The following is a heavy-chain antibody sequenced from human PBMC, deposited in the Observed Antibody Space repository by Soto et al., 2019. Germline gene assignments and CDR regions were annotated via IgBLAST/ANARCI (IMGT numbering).Heavy chain of an antibody. Sequence: PGESLKISCKVSGFSFTSYWISWVRQMPGKGLEWMGRIDPDDSFSDYSPSFQGHVTFSVDTSINTAYLQWKNLKTSDTGIYYCARHPTMIPLVSWGQGTLVSV. D-gene: IGHD3-22*01. CDR2: IDPDDSFS. V-gene: IGHV5-10-1*01. CDR1: GFSFTSYW. J-gene: IGHJ4*02. CDR3: ARHPTMIPLVS.